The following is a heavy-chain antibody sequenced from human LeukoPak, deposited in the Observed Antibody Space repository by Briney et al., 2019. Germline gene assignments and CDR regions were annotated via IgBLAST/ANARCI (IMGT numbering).Heavy chain of an antibody. V-gene: IGHV1-46*01. D-gene: IGHD2-2*01. CDR1: AYTFTSYY. Sequence: ASVKVSCKASAYTFTSYYMHWVRQPPGRGIEWEGIIHTSGGSTSYAQKLHGRVTMTRDTSTSTVYMELSSLRSEDTAVYYCAREGVVPAASDAFDIWGQGTMVTVSS. CDR2: IHTSGGST. CDR3: AREGVVPAASDAFDI. J-gene: IGHJ3*02.